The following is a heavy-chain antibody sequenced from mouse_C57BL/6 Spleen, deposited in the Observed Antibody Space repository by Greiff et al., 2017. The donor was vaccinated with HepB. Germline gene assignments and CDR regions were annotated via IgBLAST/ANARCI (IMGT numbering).Heavy chain of an antibody. CDR2: ISSGSSTI. Sequence: VQLKESGGGLVKPGGSLKLSCAASGFTFSDYGMHWVHQAPEKGLEWVAYISSGSSTIYYANTVKGRFTITGDNAKNTLFLQLTSLGSEDTAMYYCARDSYGYIDFWGTGTTVTVSS. V-gene: IGHV5-17*01. CDR1: GFTFSDYG. J-gene: IGHJ1*03. CDR3: ARDSYGYIDF.